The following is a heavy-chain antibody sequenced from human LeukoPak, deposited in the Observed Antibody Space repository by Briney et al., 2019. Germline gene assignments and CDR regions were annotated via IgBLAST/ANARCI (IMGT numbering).Heavy chain of an antibody. CDR2: ISAYNGNT. D-gene: IGHD6-19*01. Sequence: ASVKVSCKASGYSFTSYGISWVRQAPGQGLEWMGWISAYNGNTNYAQKLQGRVTMTTDTSTSTAYMELRSLRSDDTAVYYCARGERAVADTLGKYYWGQGTLVTVSS. CDR3: ARGERAVADTLGKYY. V-gene: IGHV1-18*01. CDR1: GYSFTSYG. J-gene: IGHJ4*02.